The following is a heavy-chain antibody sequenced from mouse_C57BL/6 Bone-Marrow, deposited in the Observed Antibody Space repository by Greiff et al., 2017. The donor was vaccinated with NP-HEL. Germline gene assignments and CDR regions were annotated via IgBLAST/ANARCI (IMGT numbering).Heavy chain of an antibody. CDR2: IYPGGGDT. D-gene: IGHD2-3*01. CDR1: GYAFSSSW. CDR3: ASDGYYANWYFDV. J-gene: IGHJ1*03. V-gene: IGHV1-82*01. Sequence: VQLQQSGPELVKPGASVKISCKASGYAFSSSWMNWVKQRPGKGLEWIGRIYPGGGDTNYNGKFKGKATLTADKSSSTAYMQLSSLTSEDSAVYFCASDGYYANWYFDVWGTGTTVTVSS.